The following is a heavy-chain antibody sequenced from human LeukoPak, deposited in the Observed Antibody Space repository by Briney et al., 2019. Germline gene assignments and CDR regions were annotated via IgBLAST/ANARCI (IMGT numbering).Heavy chain of an antibody. V-gene: IGHV5-51*01. J-gene: IGHJ5*02. CDR1: GYIFITYW. CDR3: ARLFSEKTKNGSSWYNWFDP. Sequence: KPGESLKISCKVSGYIFITYWIGWVRQMPGKGLEWMGIIYPGDSDTTYSPSFQGQVTISADKSISTAYLQWSSLKASDTAMYYCARLFSEKTKNGSSWYNWFDPWGQGTLVTVSS. CDR2: IYPGDSDT. D-gene: IGHD6-13*01.